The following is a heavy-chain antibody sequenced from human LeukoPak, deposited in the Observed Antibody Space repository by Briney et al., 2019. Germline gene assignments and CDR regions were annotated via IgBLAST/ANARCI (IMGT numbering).Heavy chain of an antibody. CDR2: INPNSGGT. V-gene: IGHV1-2*02. J-gene: IGHJ6*04. Sequence: ASVKLSCKASGYTFTAYYIHWVRQAPGQGLEWMGWINPNSGGTNYAKKYQGRVPLTRDTSITTAYKELNRLRSDDMAVYYCAKARGFYCISTSCYDFDVWGKGTPVTVSS. CDR3: AKARGFYCISTSCYDFDV. D-gene: IGHD2-2*01. CDR1: GYTFTAYY.